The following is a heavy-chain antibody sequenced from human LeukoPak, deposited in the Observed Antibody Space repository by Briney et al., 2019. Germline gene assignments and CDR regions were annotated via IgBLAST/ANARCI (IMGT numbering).Heavy chain of an antibody. D-gene: IGHD5-24*01. CDR3: ASRKKGMATTGFDY. J-gene: IGHJ4*02. CDR2: ICPGDSDT. CDR1: GYSFATYW. Sequence: GESLKISCKGSGYSFATYWIGWVRQMPGKGLEWMGIICPGDSDTRYSPSFQGQVTISVDKSINTAYLQWSSLKASDTAMYYCASRKKGMATTGFDYWGQGTLVTVSS. V-gene: IGHV5-51*01.